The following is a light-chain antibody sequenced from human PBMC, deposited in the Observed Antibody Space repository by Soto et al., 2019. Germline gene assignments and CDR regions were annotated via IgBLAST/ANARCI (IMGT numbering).Light chain of an antibody. V-gene: IGKV4-1*01. CDR3: QQYYSRPLT. J-gene: IGKJ4*01. CDR1: QGVLYSSNNKNY. Sequence: DIVMTQSPDSLAVSLGERATINCKSSQGVLYSSNNKNYLAWYQQKPGQPPKLLIYWASTRESGVPDRFSGSGSGTDFTLTISSLQAEDVAIYFCQQYYSRPLTFGGGTKVEI. CDR2: WAS.